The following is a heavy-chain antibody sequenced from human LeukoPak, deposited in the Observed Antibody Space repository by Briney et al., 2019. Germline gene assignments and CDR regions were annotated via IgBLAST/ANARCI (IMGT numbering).Heavy chain of an antibody. V-gene: IGHV1-69*13. CDR1: GGTFSSYA. CDR2: IIPIFGTA. J-gene: IGHJ3*02. D-gene: IGHD3-10*01. CDR3: ARKRGSIWGGGRDAFDI. Sequence: EAPVKVSCKASGGTFSSYAISWVRQAPGQGLEWVGGIIPIFGTANYAQKFQGRVTITADESTSTAYMELSSLRSEDTAVYYCARKRGSIWGGGRDAFDIWGQGTMVTVSS.